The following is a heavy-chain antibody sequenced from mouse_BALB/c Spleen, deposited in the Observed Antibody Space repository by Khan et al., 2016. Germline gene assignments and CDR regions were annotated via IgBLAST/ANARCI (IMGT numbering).Heavy chain of an antibody. D-gene: IGHD3-1*01. CDR3: TRQLGLAY. CDR1: GFTFSNYW. V-gene: IGHV6-6*02. CDR2: IRLKSNNYAT. Sequence: EVKLEESGGGLVQPGGSMKLSCVASGFTFSNYWMNWVRQSPEKGLEWGAEIRLKSNNYATHYAESVKGRFTISRDDSKSSVYLQMNNLRAEDTGIYYCTRQLGLAYWGQGTLVTVSS. J-gene: IGHJ3*01.